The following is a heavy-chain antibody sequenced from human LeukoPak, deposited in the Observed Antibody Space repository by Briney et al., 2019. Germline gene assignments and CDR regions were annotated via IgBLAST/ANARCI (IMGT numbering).Heavy chain of an antibody. CDR1: GFIFSNYA. Sequence: GGSLRLSCAASGFIFSNYAMHWVRQAPGKGLEWVTFIRYDGSNKYYAESVKGRFTISRDNSKNTLYLQMNSLRAEDSAIYYCAKGPQLNSGYHPDYWGQGTLVTVSS. CDR2: IRYDGSNK. D-gene: IGHD3-22*01. V-gene: IGHV3-30*02. CDR3: AKGPQLNSGYHPDY. J-gene: IGHJ4*02.